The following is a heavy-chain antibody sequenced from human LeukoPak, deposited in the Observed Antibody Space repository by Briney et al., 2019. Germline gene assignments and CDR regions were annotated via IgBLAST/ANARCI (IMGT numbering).Heavy chain of an antibody. J-gene: IGHJ4*02. Sequence: GGSLRLSCTASGSTFGDSAMSWFRQAPGKGLEWVGFIRSKGYGGTTQYAASVEGRFTISRGDSKGIAYLQMNSLKTEDTAVYYCTRDLGLYSSSWSDYWGQGTLVTVSS. CDR3: TRDLGLYSSSWSDY. CDR1: GSTFGDSA. V-gene: IGHV3-49*03. CDR2: IRSKGYGGTT. D-gene: IGHD6-13*01.